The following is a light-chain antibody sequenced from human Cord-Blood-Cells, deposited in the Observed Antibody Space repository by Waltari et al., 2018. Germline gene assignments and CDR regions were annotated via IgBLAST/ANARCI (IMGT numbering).Light chain of an antibody. Sequence: QSVLTQPPSASGTPGQRVTIPCSGSSSNIGRNTLNWYQQLPGTAPKLLIYSNNQRPSGVPDRFSGSKSGTSASLAISGLQSEDEADYYCAAWDDSLNGPVFGGGTKLTVL. CDR3: AAWDDSLNGPV. CDR2: SNN. J-gene: IGLJ3*02. CDR1: SSNIGRNT. V-gene: IGLV1-44*01.